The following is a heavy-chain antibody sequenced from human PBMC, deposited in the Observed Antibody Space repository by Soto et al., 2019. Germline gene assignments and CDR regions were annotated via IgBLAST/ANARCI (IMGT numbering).Heavy chain of an antibody. CDR1: GYTFTSYG. CDR3: ARGGITLFRVVTLSAFDI. V-gene: IGHV1-8*02. D-gene: IGHD3-3*01. CDR2: MKPNSGNT. Sequence: GASVKVSCKASGYTFTSYGINWVRQATGQGLEWMGWMKPNSGNTGYAQKFQGRVTMTRNTSISTAYMELSSLRSEDTAVYYCARGGITLFRVVTLSAFDIWGQGTMVTVSS. J-gene: IGHJ3*02.